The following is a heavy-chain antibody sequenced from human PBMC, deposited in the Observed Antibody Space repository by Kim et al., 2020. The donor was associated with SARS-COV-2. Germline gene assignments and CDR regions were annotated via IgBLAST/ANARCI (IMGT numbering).Heavy chain of an antibody. CDR1: GFTFDDYA. Sequence: GGSLRLSCAASGFTFDDYAMHWVRQAPGKGLEWVSGISWNSGSIGYADSVKGRFTISRDNAKNSLYLQMNSLRAEDTALYYCAKDIGLHGDSSFDYWGQGTLVTVSS. V-gene: IGHV3-9*01. J-gene: IGHJ4*02. CDR2: ISWNSGSI. CDR3: AKDIGLHGDSSFDY. D-gene: IGHD4-17*01.